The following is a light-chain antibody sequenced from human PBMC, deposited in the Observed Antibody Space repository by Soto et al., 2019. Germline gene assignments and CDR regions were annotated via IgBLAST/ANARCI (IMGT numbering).Light chain of an antibody. CDR1: QNINNY. CDR2: DAS. CDR3: QQSYSTPPT. J-gene: IGKJ5*01. V-gene: IGKV1-39*01. Sequence: DIQMTQNPSSLSASVGDRVTITCQASQNINNYLNWYQQKPGRAPKLLIYDASNLEAGVPSRFRGSGSGTDFTLTISSLQPEDFATYYCQQSYSTPPTFGQGTRLEIK.